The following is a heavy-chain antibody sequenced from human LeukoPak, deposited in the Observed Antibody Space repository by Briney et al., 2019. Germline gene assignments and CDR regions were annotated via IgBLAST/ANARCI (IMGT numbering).Heavy chain of an antibody. Sequence: ASVKVSCKASGYTFTSYGISWVRQAPGQGLEWMGWISAYNGNTNYAQKFQGRVTMTRDTSISTAYMELSRLRSDDTAVYYCARQRSGWSYDAFDIWGQGTMVTVSS. D-gene: IGHD6-19*01. J-gene: IGHJ3*02. V-gene: IGHV1-18*01. CDR3: ARQRSGWSYDAFDI. CDR1: GYTFTSYG. CDR2: ISAYNGNT.